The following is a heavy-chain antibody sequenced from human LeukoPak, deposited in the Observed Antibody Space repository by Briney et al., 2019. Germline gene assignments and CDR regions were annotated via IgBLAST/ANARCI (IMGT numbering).Heavy chain of an antibody. J-gene: IGHJ6*03. CDR1: GGFINSYY. CDR2: VYTSGIT. Sequence: SETLSLTCTVSGGFINSYYWSWIRQPAGKGLEWIGRVYTSGITNYNPSLKSRITMSVDTSKNQFSLKLTSVTAAATAVYYCARHNGFERGYYYYMDVWGKGTTVTVSS. V-gene: IGHV4-4*07. CDR3: ARHNGFERGYYYYMDV. D-gene: IGHD1-1*01.